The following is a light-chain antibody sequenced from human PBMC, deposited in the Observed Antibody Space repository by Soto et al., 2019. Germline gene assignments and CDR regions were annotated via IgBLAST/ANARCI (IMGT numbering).Light chain of an antibody. J-gene: IGKJ4*01. CDR1: QSVLYSSNNKNY. CDR3: QQYYSPVLT. V-gene: IGKV4-1*01. Sequence: DIVMTQSPDSLAVSLGERATINCKSRQSVLYSSNNKNYLAWYQQKPGQPPKLLIYWASTRESGVPDRFSGSGSGTDFTLTISSLQAEDVAVYYCQQYYSPVLTFGGGNKVEIK. CDR2: WAS.